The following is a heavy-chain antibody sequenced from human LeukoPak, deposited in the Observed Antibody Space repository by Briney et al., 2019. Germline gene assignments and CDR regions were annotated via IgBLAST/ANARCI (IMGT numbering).Heavy chain of an antibody. V-gene: IGHV1-8*01. D-gene: IGHD2-15*01. CDR2: MNPNSGNT. Sequence: ASVKVSCKASGYTFTSYDINWVRQATGQGLEWMGWMNPNSGNTGYAQKFQGRVTITADESASTAYMELSSLRSEDTAVYCCARDSSDIRSLIAHWGQGTLVTVSS. CDR1: GYTFTSYD. CDR3: ARDSSDIRSLIAH. J-gene: IGHJ1*01.